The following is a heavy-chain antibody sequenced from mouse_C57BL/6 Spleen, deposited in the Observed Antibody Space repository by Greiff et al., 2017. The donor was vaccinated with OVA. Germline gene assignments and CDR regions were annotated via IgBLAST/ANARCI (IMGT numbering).Heavy chain of an antibody. V-gene: IGHV1-80*01. CDR2: IYPGDGDT. CDR1: GYAFSSYW. CDR3: ARRITTGFAY. D-gene: IGHD1-1*01. J-gene: IGHJ3*01. Sequence: QVQLKQSGAELVKPGASVKISCKASGYAFSSYWMNWVKQRPGKGLEWIGQIYPGDGDTNYNGKFKGKATLTAYQSSSTAYMQLSSLTSEDSAVYFCARRITTGFAYWGQGTLVTVSA.